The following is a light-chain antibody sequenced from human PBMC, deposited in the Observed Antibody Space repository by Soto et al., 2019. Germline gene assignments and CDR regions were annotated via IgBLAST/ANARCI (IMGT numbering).Light chain of an antibody. Sequence: VRTQSPATLSVSPGERATLSCRASQSVSSNLAWYQQKPGQAPRLLIYGASTRATGIPARFSGSGSGTEFTLTISSLQSEDFAVYYCQQYDSWPVTFGGGTKVDIK. V-gene: IGKV3-15*01. CDR1: QSVSSN. J-gene: IGKJ4*01. CDR2: GAS. CDR3: QQYDSWPVT.